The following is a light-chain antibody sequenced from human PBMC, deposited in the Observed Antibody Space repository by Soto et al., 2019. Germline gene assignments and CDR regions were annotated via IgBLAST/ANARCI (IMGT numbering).Light chain of an antibody. CDR3: QQYGSSMIT. CDR1: QSVSSTY. CDR2: GAS. J-gene: IGKJ5*01. Sequence: EIVLTQSPGTLSLSPGKRATLSCRASQSVSSTYLAWYQQKPGQAPKLLIYGASSSATGIPDRFSGSGSGTDFTLTISRLEPEDFAVYYCQQYGSSMITFGQGTRLEIK. V-gene: IGKV3-20*01.